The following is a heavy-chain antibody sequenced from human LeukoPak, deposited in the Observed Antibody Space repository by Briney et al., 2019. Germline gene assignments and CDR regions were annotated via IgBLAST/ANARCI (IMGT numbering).Heavy chain of an antibody. Sequence: PGGSLRLSCTASGFTVTTNYMNWVRQAPGKGLEWVSVVYYDGSTYYIDSVKGRFTISRDNSKNTLYLQMNGLRAEDTAVYYCAKDDSPGKEWLEVIDYWGQGTLVTVSS. D-gene: IGHD3-3*01. CDR3: AKDDSPGKEWLEVIDY. CDR1: GFTVTTNY. J-gene: IGHJ4*02. V-gene: IGHV3-53*01. CDR2: VYYDGST.